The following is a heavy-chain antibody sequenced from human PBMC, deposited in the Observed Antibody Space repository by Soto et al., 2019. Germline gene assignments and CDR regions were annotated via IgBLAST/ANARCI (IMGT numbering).Heavy chain of an antibody. CDR1: GYTFTGNY. D-gene: IGHD3-10*01. V-gene: IGHV1-2*02. CDR3: ARDGDRSAPFDI. CDR2: INPNSGGT. Sequence: QVQLVQSGAEVKKPGPSVKVSCKASGYTFTGNYMHWVRPAPGQGLEWMGWINPNSGGTNYAQKFQGRVTVTRDTSISTAYMELSRLRSDDTAGYYFARDGDRSAPFDIWGQGTMVTVSS. J-gene: IGHJ3*02.